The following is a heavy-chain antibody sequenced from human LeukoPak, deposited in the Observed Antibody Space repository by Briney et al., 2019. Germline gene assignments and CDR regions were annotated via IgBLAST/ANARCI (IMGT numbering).Heavy chain of an antibody. CDR1: GFAFSSYA. Sequence: PGGSLRLSCAASGFAFSSYAMHWVRQAPGKGLEWVAIISYNGIIEDYSDSVKGRFTISRDNAKNSLYLQMNSLRAEDTAVYYCAREDSWYSSGWYLSFDYWGQGTLVTVSS. J-gene: IGHJ4*02. CDR2: ISYNGIIE. V-gene: IGHV3-30*04. D-gene: IGHD6-19*01. CDR3: AREDSWYSSGWYLSFDY.